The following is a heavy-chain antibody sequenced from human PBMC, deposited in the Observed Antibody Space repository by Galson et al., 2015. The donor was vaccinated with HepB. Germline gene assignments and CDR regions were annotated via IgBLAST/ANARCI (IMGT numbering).Heavy chain of an antibody. CDR3: ARDRSHRLWFGELLYYGMDV. CDR1: GYTFTGYY. J-gene: IGHJ6*02. Sequence: SVKVSCKASGYTFTGYYMHWVRQAPGQGLEWMGWINPNSGGTNYAQKFQGWVTMTRDTSISTAYMELSRLRSDDTAAYYCARDRSHRLWFGELLYYGMDVWGQGTTVTVSS. V-gene: IGHV1-2*04. CDR2: INPNSGGT. D-gene: IGHD3-10*01.